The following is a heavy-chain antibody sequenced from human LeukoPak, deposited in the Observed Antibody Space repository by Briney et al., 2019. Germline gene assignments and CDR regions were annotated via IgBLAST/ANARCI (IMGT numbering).Heavy chain of an antibody. CDR2: ICSGGDAT. CDR3: AKRDTRGRYYFDS. J-gene: IGHJ4*02. D-gene: IGHD2-2*01. CDR1: RLTFRSYA. Sequence: GGSLRLSRAASRLTFRSYAMSWVRQAPGKGLDWVSAICSGGDATYYAASVKGRFTISKDNSKNTLFLHMNSLRAEDTAVYFCAKRDTRGRYYFDSWGLGTLVTVSS. V-gene: IGHV3-23*01.